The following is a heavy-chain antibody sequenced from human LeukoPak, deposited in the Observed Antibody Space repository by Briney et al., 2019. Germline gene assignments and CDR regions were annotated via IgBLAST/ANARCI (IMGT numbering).Heavy chain of an antibody. CDR2: MNPNSGNT. CDR3: ARYDITILGFDP. D-gene: IGHD3-9*01. CDR1: GYTFTSYD. J-gene: IGHJ5*02. Sequence: ASVKVSCKASGYTFTSYDINWVRQATGQGLEWMGWMNPNSGNTGYAQKFQGRVTMTRNTSISTAYMELSSLRSEDTAVYYCARYDITILGFDPWGQGTLVTVSS. V-gene: IGHV1-8*01.